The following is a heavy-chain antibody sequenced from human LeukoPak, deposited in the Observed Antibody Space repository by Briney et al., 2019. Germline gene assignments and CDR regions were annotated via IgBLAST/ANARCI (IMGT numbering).Heavy chain of an antibody. CDR3: AKDLSGGYYDSSGE. V-gene: IGHV3-30*02. CDR1: GFTFSSYG. CDR2: IRYDGSNK. J-gene: IGHJ4*02. D-gene: IGHD3-22*01. Sequence: PGGSLRLSCAASGFTFSSYGMHWVRQAPGKGLEWVAFIRYDGSNKYYADSVKGRFTISRDNSKNTLYLQMNSLRAEDTAVYYCAKDLSGGYYDSSGEWGQGTLVTVSS.